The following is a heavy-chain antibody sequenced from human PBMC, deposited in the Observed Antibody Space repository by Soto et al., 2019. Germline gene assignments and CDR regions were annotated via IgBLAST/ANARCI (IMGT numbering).Heavy chain of an antibody. CDR2: INLRGGTT. CDR1: GYNFNQYY. V-gene: IGHV1-46*02. CDR3: ASGPHDSDVPRWDY. Sequence: QVQLMQSGAEVRKPGASVRLSCETSGYNFNQYYIHWVRQAPGQGLEWMGIINLRGGTTEYAHKFRGRVTVTGNTSTSTAYMELRSLRSEDTAIYFCASGPHDSDVPRWDYWGQGTLVTVSS. D-gene: IGHD1-1*01. J-gene: IGHJ4*02.